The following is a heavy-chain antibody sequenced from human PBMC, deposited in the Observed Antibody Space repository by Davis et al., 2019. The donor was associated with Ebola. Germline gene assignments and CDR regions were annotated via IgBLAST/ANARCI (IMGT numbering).Heavy chain of an antibody. D-gene: IGHD3-3*01. V-gene: IGHV5-10-1*01. Sequence: GESLKISCKGSGYSFTSYWIGWVRQMPGKGLEWMGRIDPSDSYTNYSPSFQGHVTISADKSISTAYLQWSSLKASDTAMYYCARHHYYDFWSGYYPEFDYWGQGTLVTVSS. J-gene: IGHJ4*02. CDR2: IDPSDSYT. CDR3: ARHHYYDFWSGYYPEFDY. CDR1: GYSFTSYW.